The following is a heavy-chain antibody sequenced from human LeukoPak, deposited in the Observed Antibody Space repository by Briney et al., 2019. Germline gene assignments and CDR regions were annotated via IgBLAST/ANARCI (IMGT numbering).Heavy chain of an antibody. D-gene: IGHD3-22*01. Sequence: GGSLRLSCAASGFTFSSYAMSWVRQAPGKGLEWVAVISYDGSNKYYADSVKGRFTISRDNSKNTLYLQMNSLRAEDTAVYYCAKEGDDSSGYYPPFDYWGQGTLVTVSS. V-gene: IGHV3-30*18. CDR3: AKEGDDSSGYYPPFDY. CDR2: ISYDGSNK. J-gene: IGHJ4*02. CDR1: GFTFSSYA.